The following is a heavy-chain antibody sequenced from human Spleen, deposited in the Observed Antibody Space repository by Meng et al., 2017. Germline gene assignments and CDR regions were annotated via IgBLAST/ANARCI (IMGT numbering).Heavy chain of an antibody. CDR3: ARGQSPWFGELFHYYYYYGMDV. J-gene: IGHJ6*02. CDR2: INPNSGGT. D-gene: IGHD3-10*01. V-gene: IGHV1-2*02. Sequence: ASVKVSCKASGYTFTGYYMHWVRQAPGQGLEWMGWINPNSGGTNYAQKFQGRVTMTRDTSISTAYMELSRLRSDDTAVYYCARGQSPWFGELFHYYYYYGMDVWGQGTTVTVSS. CDR1: GYTFTGYY.